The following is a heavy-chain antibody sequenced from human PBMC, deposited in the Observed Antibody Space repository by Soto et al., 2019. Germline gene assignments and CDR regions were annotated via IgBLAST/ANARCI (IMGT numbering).Heavy chain of an antibody. Sequence: GASVKVSCKASGYTFSNYGISWVRQAPGQGLEWMGWISAYDGKTKYAQKLQGRVTMTKDTSTNTAYMELSSLRSEDTAVYYCATDAARGYYYGMDVWGQGTTVTVS. CDR3: ATDAARGYYYGMDV. CDR2: ISAYDGKT. V-gene: IGHV1-18*01. CDR1: GYTFSNYG. J-gene: IGHJ6*02. D-gene: IGHD3-10*01.